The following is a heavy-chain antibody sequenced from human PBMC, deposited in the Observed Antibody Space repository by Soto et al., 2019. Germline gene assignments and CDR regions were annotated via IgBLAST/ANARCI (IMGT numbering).Heavy chain of an antibody. CDR2: INHSGST. CDR3: ARRTRYYYGSGSYSAIPLDY. CDR1: GGSFSGYY. D-gene: IGHD3-10*01. V-gene: IGHV4-34*01. Sequence: PSETLSLTCAVYGGSFSGYYWSWIRQPPGKGLEWIGEINHSGSTNYNPSLKSRVTISVDTSKNQFSLKLSSVTAADTAVYYCARRTRYYYGSGSYSAIPLDYWGQGTLVTVSS. J-gene: IGHJ4*02.